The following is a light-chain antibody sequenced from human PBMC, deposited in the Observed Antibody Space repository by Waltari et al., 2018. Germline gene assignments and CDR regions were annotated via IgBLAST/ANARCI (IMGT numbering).Light chain of an antibody. Sequence: DIVMTQTPLSLPVTLGEPASISCRSSQSLFDSEVGNTYLDWYLQKPGQSSHLLIYEVSNRASGVPDRFSGSGSDTDFTLKISRVEAEDVGVYYCMQGIEYPWTFGQGTKVEIK. CDR3: MQGIEYPWT. V-gene: IGKV2-40*01. CDR1: QSLFDSEVGNTY. J-gene: IGKJ1*01. CDR2: EVS.